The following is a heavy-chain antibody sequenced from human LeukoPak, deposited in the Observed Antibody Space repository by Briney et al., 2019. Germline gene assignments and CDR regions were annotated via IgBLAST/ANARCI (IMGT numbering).Heavy chain of an antibody. D-gene: IGHD2-2*01. V-gene: IGHV4-59*01. CDR3: AREPGTGNWFDP. CDR1: GGSISSYY. Sequence: SKTLSLTCTVSGGSISSYYWSWIRQPPGKGLEWIGYIYYSGSTTYNPSLKSRVTISVDTSKNQFSLKLSSVTAADTAVYYCAREPGTGNWFDPWGQGTLVTVSS. CDR2: IYYSGST. J-gene: IGHJ5*02.